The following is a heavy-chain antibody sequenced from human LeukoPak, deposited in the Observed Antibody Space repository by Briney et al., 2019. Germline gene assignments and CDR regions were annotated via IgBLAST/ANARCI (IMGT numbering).Heavy chain of an antibody. J-gene: IGHJ4*02. CDR3: ARDPSDGVFDY. CDR1: GYTFTNYA. CDR2: INTNTGNP. V-gene: IGHV7-4-1*02. D-gene: IGHD3-10*01. Sequence: ASVKVSCKTSGYTFTNYAMNWVRQAPGQGLEWMGWINTNTGNPTYAQGFTGRFVFSLDTSVSTAYLQISSLKAEDTAVYYCARDPSDGVFDYWGQGTLVTVPS.